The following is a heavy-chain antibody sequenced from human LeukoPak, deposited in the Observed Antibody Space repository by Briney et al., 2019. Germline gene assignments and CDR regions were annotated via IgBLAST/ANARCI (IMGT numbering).Heavy chain of an antibody. CDR2: IYHSGST. J-gene: IGHJ3*02. CDR3: ASVWFGALDRADDAFDI. CDR1: GGSISSSNW. V-gene: IGHV4-4*02. Sequence: PSETLSLTCAVSGGSISSSNWWSWVRQPPGKGLEWIGEIYHSGSTNYNPSLKSRVTISVDKSKNQFSLKLSSVTAADTAVYYCASVWFGALDRADDAFDIWGQGTMVTVSS. D-gene: IGHD3-10*01.